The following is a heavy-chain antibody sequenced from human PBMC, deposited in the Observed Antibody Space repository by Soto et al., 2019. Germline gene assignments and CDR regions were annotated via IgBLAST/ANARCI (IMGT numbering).Heavy chain of an antibody. J-gene: IGHJ4*02. D-gene: IGHD5-12*01. CDR2: IVPIVDTS. CDR1: GGTFSSYA. V-gene: IGHV1-69*12. CDR3: VRVVAIPGYPDN. Sequence: QVQLVQSGGEVRQPASSVKVSCKTSGGTFSSYAISWVRQAPGQGLEWMGGIVPIVDTSTYAQKFQGRVTITADESTSTVYMELSSLRSDDTAVYYCVRVVAIPGYPDNWGQATLVTVSS.